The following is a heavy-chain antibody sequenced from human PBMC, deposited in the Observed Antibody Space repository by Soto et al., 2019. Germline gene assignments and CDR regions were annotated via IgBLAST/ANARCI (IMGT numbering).Heavy chain of an antibody. D-gene: IGHD5-12*01. CDR2: IYWDDDK. Sequence: QITLKESGPTLVKPTQTLTLTCTFSGFSLSTSGVGVGWIRQPPGKALEWLALIYWDDDKRYSPSLKSRLTXXXXXXXXXXXXXXXXXXXXXXXXXXXXXVYGGYDNFDYWGQGTLVTVSS. J-gene: IGHJ4*02. CDR1: GFSLSTSGVG. CDR3: XXVYGGYDNFDY. V-gene: IGHV2-5*02.